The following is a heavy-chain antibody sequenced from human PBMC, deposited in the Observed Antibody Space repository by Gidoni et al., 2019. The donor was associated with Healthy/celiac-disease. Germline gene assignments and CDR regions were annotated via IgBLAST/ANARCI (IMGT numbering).Heavy chain of an antibody. CDR3: ARGSDTMIVVVHYFDY. D-gene: IGHD3-22*01. CDR1: GFTFSSYA. Sequence: QVQLVESGGGVVQPGRSLRLSCAASGFTFSSYAMHWVRQAPGKGLEWVAVISYDGSNKYYADSVKGRFTISRDNSKNTLYLQMNSLRAEDTAVYYCARGSDTMIVVVHYFDYWGQGTLVTVSS. V-gene: IGHV3-30-3*01. CDR2: ISYDGSNK. J-gene: IGHJ4*02.